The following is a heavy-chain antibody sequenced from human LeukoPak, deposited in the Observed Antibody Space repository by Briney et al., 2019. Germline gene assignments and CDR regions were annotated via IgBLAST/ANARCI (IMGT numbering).Heavy chain of an antibody. CDR1: GGSFSSYY. V-gene: IGHV4-39*01. D-gene: IGHD4-17*01. CDR3: ASSTVSLRGYYFDY. Sequence: SETLSLTCAVYGGSFSSYYWGWIRQPPGKGLEWIGSIYYSGSTYYNPSLKSRVTISVDTSKNQFSLKLSSVTAADTAVYYCASSTVSLRGYYFDYWGQGTLVTVSS. J-gene: IGHJ4*02. CDR2: IYYSGST.